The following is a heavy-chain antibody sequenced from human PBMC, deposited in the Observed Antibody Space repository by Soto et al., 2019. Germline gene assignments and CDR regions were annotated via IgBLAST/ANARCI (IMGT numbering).Heavy chain of an antibody. Sequence: ASEKASCKASGYSFTNNDVSWVRQATGQGLEWMGWMNPGSGDTGYAQKFQGRVTMTRDISIATAYMELSSLRSDDTAIYYCAILETFGSLNSSDSWGQGILVSVSS. D-gene: IGHD3-16*01. CDR2: MNPGSGDT. V-gene: IGHV1-8*01. J-gene: IGHJ5*01. CDR1: GYSFTNND. CDR3: AILETFGSLNSSDS.